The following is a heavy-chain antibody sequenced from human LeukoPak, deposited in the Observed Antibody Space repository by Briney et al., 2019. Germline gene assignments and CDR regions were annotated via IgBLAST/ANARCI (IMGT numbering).Heavy chain of an antibody. J-gene: IGHJ5*02. Sequence: PGGSLRLSCAASGFTFSGSAIHWVRQSSGKGLEWVGHIDKKDNFYATTSAASVTGRFTISRDDSKNTAYLRMNSLKTEDTALYYCTRDSGTYNWLDPWGQGTLDTVSS. CDR2: IDKKDNFYAT. V-gene: IGHV3-73*01. D-gene: IGHD1-26*01. CDR1: GFTFSGSA. CDR3: TRDSGTYNWLDP.